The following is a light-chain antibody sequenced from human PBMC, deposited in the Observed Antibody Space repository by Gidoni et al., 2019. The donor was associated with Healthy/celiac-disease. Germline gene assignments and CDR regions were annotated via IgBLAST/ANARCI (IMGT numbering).Light chain of an antibody. CDR2: WAS. CDR3: QQYYSTPRT. Sequence: DIVMTHSPDSLSVSLGERATINCKSSQTVLYSSNNKNYLAWYQHKPGQPPKLLIYWASTRESGVHDRFSGSGSGTDFTLTISSLQAEDVAVYYCQQYYSTPRTFGQGTKVEIK. CDR1: QTVLYSSNNKNY. V-gene: IGKV4-1*01. J-gene: IGKJ1*01.